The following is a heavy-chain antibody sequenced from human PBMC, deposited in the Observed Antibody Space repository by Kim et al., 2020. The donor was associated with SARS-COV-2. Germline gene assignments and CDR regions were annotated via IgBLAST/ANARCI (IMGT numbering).Heavy chain of an antibody. J-gene: IGHJ6*02. CDR2: IYPGDSDT. D-gene: IGHD2-15*01. Sequence: GDSLKISCKGSGYSFTSYWIGWVRQMPGKGLEWMGIIYPGDSDTRYSPSFQGQVTISADKSISTAYLQWSSLKASDTAMYYCARHWTYCSGGSCYTSNSHLRTQSYYYYYGMDVWGQGTTVTVSS. CDR1: GYSFTSYW. CDR3: ARHWTYCSGGSCYTSNSHLRTQSYYYYYGMDV. V-gene: IGHV5-51*01.